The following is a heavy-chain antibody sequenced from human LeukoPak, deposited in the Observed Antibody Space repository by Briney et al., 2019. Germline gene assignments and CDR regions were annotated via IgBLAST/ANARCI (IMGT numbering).Heavy chain of an antibody. CDR2: IYSGGST. CDR1: GFTVSSNY. Sequence: PGGSLRLSCAASGFTVSSNYMSWVRQAPGKGLEWVSVIYSGGSTYYADSVKGRFTISRDNSKNTLYLQMNSLRAEDTAVYYCATSTYYYDSSVDAFDIWGQGTMVTVSS. CDR3: ATSTYYYDSSVDAFDI. V-gene: IGHV3-53*01. J-gene: IGHJ3*02. D-gene: IGHD3-22*01.